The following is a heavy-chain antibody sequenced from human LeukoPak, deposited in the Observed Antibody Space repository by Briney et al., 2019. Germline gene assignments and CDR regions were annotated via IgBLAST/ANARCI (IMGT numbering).Heavy chain of an antibody. D-gene: IGHD3-10*01. CDR1: GGSIRGYY. CDR2: IYSSGST. J-gene: IGHJ6*03. CDR3: ARVFDSGSQAYFYYMDV. V-gene: IGHV4-59*01. Sequence: SETLSLTCNVSGGSIRGYYWSWIRQPPGKGLEWIGYIYSSGSTNYNPSLKSRVTMSVDTSKNQFSLRVSSVTAADTAVYYCARVFDSGSQAYFYYMDVWGKGTTVTIFS.